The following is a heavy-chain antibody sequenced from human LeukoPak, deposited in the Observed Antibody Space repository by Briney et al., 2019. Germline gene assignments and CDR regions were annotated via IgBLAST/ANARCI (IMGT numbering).Heavy chain of an antibody. D-gene: IGHD5-24*01. V-gene: IGHV3-48*03. CDR1: GFTFSSYE. CDR2: ISSSGSTK. CDR3: ARDRLRDGNNSLDY. Sequence: GGSLRLSCAASGFTFSSYEMNWVRQAPGKGLEWVSYISSSGSTKYYADSVKGRFTISRDNAKDSLYLQMNSLSAEYTALYYCARDRLRDGNNSLDYGARGPLVTVSS. J-gene: IGHJ4*02.